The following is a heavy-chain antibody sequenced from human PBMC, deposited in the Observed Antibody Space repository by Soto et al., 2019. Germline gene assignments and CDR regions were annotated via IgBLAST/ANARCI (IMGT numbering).Heavy chain of an antibody. CDR2: ISYDGSNK. CDR1: GFTFSSYG. CDR3: AKDQAVTIYWYFDL. V-gene: IGHV3-30*18. D-gene: IGHD4-17*01. Sequence: QVQLVESGGGVVQPGRSLRLSCAASGFTFSSYGMHWVRQGPGKGLEWVAVISYDGSNKYYADSVKGRFTISRDNSKNTVYLQMNSLRAEDTAVYYCAKDQAVTIYWYFDLWGRGTLVTVSS. J-gene: IGHJ2*01.